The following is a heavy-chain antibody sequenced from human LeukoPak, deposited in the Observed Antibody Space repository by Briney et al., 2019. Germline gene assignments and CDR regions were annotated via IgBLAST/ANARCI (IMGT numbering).Heavy chain of an antibody. D-gene: IGHD3-16*01. V-gene: IGHV3-48*04. J-gene: IGHJ6*02. CDR1: GFNFNTYS. CDR3: ARDRVGGRYYYGMDV. Sequence: GGSLRLSCVASGFNFNTYSMNWVRQAPGKGLEWVSYFISSSSTIYYADSVKGRFTISRDNAKNSLYLQMNSLRADDTAVYYCARDRVGGRYYYGMDVWGLGTTVTVSS. CDR2: FISSSSTI.